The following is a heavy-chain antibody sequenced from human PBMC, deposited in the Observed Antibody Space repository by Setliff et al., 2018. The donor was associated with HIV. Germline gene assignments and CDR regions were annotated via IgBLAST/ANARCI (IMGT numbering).Heavy chain of an antibody. J-gene: IGHJ4*02. V-gene: IGHV4-59*08. CDR2: MSLTRDT. Sequence: PSETLSLTCAVYGGSFSGSYWIWIRQPPGKGLEWIGYMSLTRDTKYNPSLNSRVTTSIDTSKNQFSLELRSVTAADTAVYYCARHYDSSGYGDYFDDWGRGILVTVSS. CDR1: GGSFSGSY. D-gene: IGHD3-22*01. CDR3: ARHYDSSGYGDYFDD.